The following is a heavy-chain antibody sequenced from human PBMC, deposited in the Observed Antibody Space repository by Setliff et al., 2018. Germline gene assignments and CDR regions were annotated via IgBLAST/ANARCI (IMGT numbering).Heavy chain of an antibody. CDR2: INQGGGAQ. D-gene: IGHD3-3*01. CDR3: ARDVFDFRTGQADP. CDR1: GFTFSSLW. Sequence: GGSLRLSCAASGFTFSSLWMSWVRQAPGKGLEWVANINQGGGAQFYVDSVKGRFTIARDNAKNSLYLQMSSLRAEDTAVYYCARDVFDFRTGQADPWGQGTLVTVSS. V-gene: IGHV3-7*01. J-gene: IGHJ5*02.